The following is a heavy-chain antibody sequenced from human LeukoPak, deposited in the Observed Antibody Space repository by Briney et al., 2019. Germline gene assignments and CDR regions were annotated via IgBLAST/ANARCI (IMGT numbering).Heavy chain of an antibody. D-gene: IGHD4-17*01. J-gene: IGHJ6*03. CDR3: TTVGGDSDYYYYYYMDV. V-gene: IGHV3-15*01. CDR1: GFTFSNAW. CDR2: IKSKTDGGTT. Sequence: GGSLRLSCAASGFTFSNAWMSWVRQAPGKGLEWVGRIKSKTDGGTTDYAAPVKGRFTISRDDSKNTLYLQMNSLKTEDTAVYYCTTVGGDSDYYYYYYMDVWGKGTTVTVSS.